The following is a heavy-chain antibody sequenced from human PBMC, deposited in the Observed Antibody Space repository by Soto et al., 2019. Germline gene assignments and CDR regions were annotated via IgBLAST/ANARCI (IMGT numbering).Heavy chain of an antibody. CDR2: ISSTSATI. V-gene: IGHV3-48*01. CDR1: GFTFSSYS. CDR3: ARAKSLEYNWFDT. Sequence: EVQLVESGGGLVQPGGSLRLSCTASGFTFSSYSINWVRQAPGQWLEWISYISSTSATIYYAESVRGRFTVSRDNAKNSVYLQMNSLRAEDTAVYFCARAKSLEYNWFDTWGQGTPVTVSS. J-gene: IGHJ5*02.